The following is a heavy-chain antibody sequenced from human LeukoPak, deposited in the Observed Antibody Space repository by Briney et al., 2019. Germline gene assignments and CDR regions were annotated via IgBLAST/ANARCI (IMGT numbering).Heavy chain of an antibody. J-gene: IGHJ4*02. V-gene: IGHV3-53*01. CDR1: GFTVITND. CDR2: LYSDGNT. Sequence: GGSLRLSCAASGFTVITNDMTWVRQAPGKGLEWVSVLYSDGNTKYADSVQGRFTISRDNSKNTLYLEMNSLSPDDTAVYYCARGVEPLAANTLAYWGQGTWSPSPQ. CDR3: ARGVEPLAANTLAY. D-gene: IGHD1-14*01.